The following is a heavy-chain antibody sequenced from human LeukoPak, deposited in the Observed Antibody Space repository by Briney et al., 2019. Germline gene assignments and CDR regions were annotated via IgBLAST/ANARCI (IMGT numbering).Heavy chain of an antibody. Sequence: AGGSPRLSCAASGFTFSSYAMHWVRQAPGKGLEWVAVISYDGSNKYYADSVKGRFTISRDNSKNTLYLQMNSLRAEDTAVYYCARDRDYDSSCFDYWGQGTLVTVSS. CDR1: GFTFSSYA. CDR2: ISYDGSNK. J-gene: IGHJ4*02. V-gene: IGHV3-30-3*01. D-gene: IGHD3-22*01. CDR3: ARDRDYDSSCFDY.